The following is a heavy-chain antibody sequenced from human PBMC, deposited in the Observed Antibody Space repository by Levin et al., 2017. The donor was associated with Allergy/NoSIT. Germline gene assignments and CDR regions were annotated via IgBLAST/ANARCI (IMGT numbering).Heavy chain of an antibody. V-gene: IGHV3-11*01. CDR3: ARHPPLEWLPWRGYYYYYYGMDV. CDR1: GFTFSDYY. D-gene: IGHD3-3*01. CDR2: ISSSGSTI. J-gene: IGHJ6*02. Sequence: PGGSLRLSCAASGFTFSDYYMSWIRQAPGKGLEWVSYISSSGSTIYYADSVKGRFTISRDNAKNSLYLQMNSLRAEDKSVYYCARHPPLEWLPWRGYYYYYYGMDVWGLGTTVTVSS.